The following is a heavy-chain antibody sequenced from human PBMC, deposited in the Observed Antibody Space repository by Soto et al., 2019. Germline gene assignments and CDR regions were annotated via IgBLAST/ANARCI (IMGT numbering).Heavy chain of an antibody. CDR1: GFTFSSYA. J-gene: IGHJ4*02. D-gene: IGHD2-21*02. CDR2: ISRNGGST. CDR3: ARSGLPFDH. V-gene: IGHV3-64*01. Sequence: EVQLVESGGGLVQPGGSLRLSCAASGFTFSSYAMHWVRQAPGKGLEYVSGISRNGGSTYYANSVKGRFTISRDNSKSTLYLQVVSLRAEDMAVYYCARSGLPFDHWGQGTLVTVSS.